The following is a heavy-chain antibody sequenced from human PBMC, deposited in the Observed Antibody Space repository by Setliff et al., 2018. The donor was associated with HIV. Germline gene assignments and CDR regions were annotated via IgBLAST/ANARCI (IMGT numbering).Heavy chain of an antibody. CDR1: GDTFRMDT. CDR3: ARDGSGILRGTFDS. J-gene: IGHJ3*02. V-gene: IGHV1-69*13. CDR2: IVAAFGST. D-gene: IGHD3-10*01. Sequence: SVKVSCKASGDTFRMDTISWLRQAPGHGPEWMGGIVAAFGSTTYAQKFQGRVRITADASTSTVYMELRSLTPEDTAVYYCARDGSGILRGTFDSWGQGTLVTVSS.